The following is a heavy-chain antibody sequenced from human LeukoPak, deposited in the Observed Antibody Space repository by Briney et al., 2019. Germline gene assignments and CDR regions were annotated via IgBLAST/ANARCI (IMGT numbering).Heavy chain of an antibody. CDR2: ISGSGGST. J-gene: IGHJ3*02. V-gene: IGHV3-23*01. D-gene: IGHD3-22*01. CDR1: GFTFSSYA. CDR3: AKELGYYYDSSGYYPSYAFDI. Sequence: GGSLRLSCAASGFTFSSYAMSWVRQAPGKGLEWVSAISGSGGSTYYADSVKGRFTISRDNSKNTLYLQMNSLRAEDTAVYYCAKELGYYYDSSGYYPSYAFDIWGQGTMVTVSS.